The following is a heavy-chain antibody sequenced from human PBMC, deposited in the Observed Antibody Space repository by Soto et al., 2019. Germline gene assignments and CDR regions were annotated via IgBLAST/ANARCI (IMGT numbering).Heavy chain of an antibody. V-gene: IGHV1-18*04. CDR3: VRVIGSAYSSSWYWFDP. CDR1: GYTFTSYG. D-gene: IGHD6-13*01. Sequence: ASVKVSCKASGYTFTSYGISWVRQAPGQGLEWMGWISAYNGNTNYAQKLQGRVTMTTDTSTSTAYMELRSLRSDDTAVYYCVRVIGSAYSSSWYWFDPWGQGTLVTVSS. CDR2: ISAYNGNT. J-gene: IGHJ5*02.